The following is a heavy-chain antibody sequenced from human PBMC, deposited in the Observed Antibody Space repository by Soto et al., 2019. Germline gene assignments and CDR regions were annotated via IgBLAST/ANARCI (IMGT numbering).Heavy chain of an antibody. Sequence: TLYLRCTDTGDSIRSGYYCWSWIRQYPGKGLEWIGYVCTSGGGHNNPSLNSRVIISLASSKNEFSLQLSSVTAADTAVYYCARAKLVTDYWEWFDPWGQGTLVSVS. J-gene: IGHJ5*02. CDR1: GDSIRSGYYC. D-gene: IGHD1-26*01. V-gene: IGHV4-31*03. CDR2: VCTSGGG. CDR3: ARAKLVTDYWEWFDP.